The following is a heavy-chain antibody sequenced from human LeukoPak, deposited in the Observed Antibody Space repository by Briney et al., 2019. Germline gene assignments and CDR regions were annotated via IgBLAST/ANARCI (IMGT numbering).Heavy chain of an antibody. Sequence: PGGSLRLSCAASGFTFSNYAMSWVRQAPGKGLGWVSGISGSGGNTYHAGSVKGRFTISRDNSKNTLYVQMNSLRAEDTAVYYCATEKGDSPDYWGQGTLVTVSS. CDR1: GFTFSNYA. CDR3: ATEKGDSPDY. V-gene: IGHV3-23*01. CDR2: ISGSGGNT. D-gene: IGHD2-21*01. J-gene: IGHJ4*02.